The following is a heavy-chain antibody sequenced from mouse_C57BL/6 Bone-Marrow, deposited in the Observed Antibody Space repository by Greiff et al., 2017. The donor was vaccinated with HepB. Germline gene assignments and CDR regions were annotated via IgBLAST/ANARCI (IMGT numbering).Heavy chain of an antibody. J-gene: IGHJ2*01. Sequence: VQLKQSGAELARPGASVKLSCKASGYTFTSYGISWVKQRTGQGLEWIGEIYPRSGNTYYNEKFKGKATLTADKSSSTAYMELRSLTSEDSAVYFCARSGPTIVYFDYWGQGTTLTVSS. CDR1: GYTFTSYG. V-gene: IGHV1-81*01. CDR3: ARSGPTIVYFDY. D-gene: IGHD2-12*01. CDR2: IYPRSGNT.